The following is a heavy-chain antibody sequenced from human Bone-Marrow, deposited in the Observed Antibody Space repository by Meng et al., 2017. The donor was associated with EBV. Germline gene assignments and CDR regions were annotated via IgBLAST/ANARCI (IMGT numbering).Heavy chain of an antibody. V-gene: IGHV1-3*01. J-gene: IGHJ4*02. Sequence: QVQLVQSGAWVKKPGASVKFSFKSSGYTFTSYAMHWVRQAPGQRLEWMGWINAGNGNTKYSQKFQGRVTITRDTSARTAYMELSSLRSEDTAVYYCARLDSSGLDYWGQGTLVTVSS. CDR2: INAGNGNT. D-gene: IGHD3-22*01. CDR1: GYTFTSYA. CDR3: ARLDSSGLDY.